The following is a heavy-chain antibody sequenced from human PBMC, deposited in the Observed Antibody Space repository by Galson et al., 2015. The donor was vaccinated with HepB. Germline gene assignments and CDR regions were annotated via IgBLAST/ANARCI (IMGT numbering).Heavy chain of an antibody. D-gene: IGHD6-13*01. V-gene: IGHV1-3*01. J-gene: IGHJ5*02. CDR3: ARDALSQQQLVVWYNWFDP. CDR2: INAGNGNT. CDR1: GYTFTSYA. Sequence: SVKVSCKASGYTFTSYAMHWVRQAPGQRLEWMGWINAGNGNTKYPQKFQGRVTITRDTSASTAYMELSSLRSEDTAVYYCARDALSQQQLVVWYNWFDPWGQGTLVTVSS.